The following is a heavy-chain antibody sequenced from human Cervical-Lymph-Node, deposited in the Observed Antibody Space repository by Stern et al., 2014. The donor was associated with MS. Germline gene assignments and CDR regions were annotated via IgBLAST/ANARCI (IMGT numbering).Heavy chain of an antibody. CDR1: GYSFPSFW. CDR3: ARSLVGAKELDY. Sequence: EVQLVESGAEVKKPGESLKISCKGSGYSFPSFWIAWVRQMPGKGLEWMGIIYPGDSDTTYSPSFEGQVTISADRSINNAYLQWSSLKVADTAMYYCARSLVGAKELDYWGQGTPVTVSS. D-gene: IGHD1-26*01. CDR2: IYPGDSDT. J-gene: IGHJ4*02. V-gene: IGHV5-51*03.